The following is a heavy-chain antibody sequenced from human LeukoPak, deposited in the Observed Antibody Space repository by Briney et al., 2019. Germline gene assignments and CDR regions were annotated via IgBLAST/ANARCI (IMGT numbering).Heavy chain of an antibody. V-gene: IGHV1-2*02. Sequence: GASVKVSCKASGYTFTGYYMHWVRQAPGQGLEWMGWINPNSGGTNYAQKFQGRVTLTRDTSISTAYMELSSLTSDDSAVYYCARAFFNSGFDYWGQGTLVTVSS. CDR1: GYTFTGYY. J-gene: IGHJ4*02. D-gene: IGHD3-3*02. CDR3: ARAFFNSGFDY. CDR2: INPNSGGT.